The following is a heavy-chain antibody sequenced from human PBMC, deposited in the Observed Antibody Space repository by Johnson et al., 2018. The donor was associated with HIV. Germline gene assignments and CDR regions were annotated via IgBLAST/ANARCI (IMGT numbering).Heavy chain of an antibody. V-gene: IGHV3-30*04. J-gene: IGHJ3*02. Sequence: QVQLVESGGGVVQPGRSVRLSCAASGFTFNNYAMHWVRQAPGKGLEWVAVISYDGSYDYYADSVKGRFTISRDNFKNTLYLQMNRRRDEDTAVDCCARPYILLQLVSAFDIWGQGTMVTVSS. D-gene: IGHD6-6*01. CDR2: ISYDGSYD. CDR1: GFTFNNYA. CDR3: ARPYILLQLVSAFDI.